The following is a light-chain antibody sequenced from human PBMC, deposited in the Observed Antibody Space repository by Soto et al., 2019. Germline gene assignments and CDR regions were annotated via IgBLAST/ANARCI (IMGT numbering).Light chain of an antibody. CDR2: VYN. Sequence: QLVLTQPPSVSGAPGQRVTISCTGSSSNIGAGYDVHWYQQLPGTTPKLLIYVYNNRPSGVPDRFSGSKSGTSASLAITGLQAEDEADYYCQSYDNRLSAVIFGGGTKLTVL. CDR1: SSNIGAGYD. J-gene: IGLJ2*01. CDR3: QSYDNRLSAVI. V-gene: IGLV1-40*01.